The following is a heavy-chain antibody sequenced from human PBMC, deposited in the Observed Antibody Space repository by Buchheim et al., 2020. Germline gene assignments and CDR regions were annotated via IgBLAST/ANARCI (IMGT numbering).Heavy chain of an antibody. D-gene: IGHD6-6*01. CDR1: GGSFSGYY. Sequence: QVQLQQWGAGLLKPSETLSLTCAVYGGSFSGYYWSWIRQPPGKGLEWIGEINHSGSTKYNPSLKSRVTISVDTPKNQFSPKLSSVTAADTAVYYCARDGRSIAARPIPWFDPWGQGTL. CDR3: ARDGRSIAARPIPWFDP. CDR2: INHSGST. V-gene: IGHV4-34*01. J-gene: IGHJ5*02.